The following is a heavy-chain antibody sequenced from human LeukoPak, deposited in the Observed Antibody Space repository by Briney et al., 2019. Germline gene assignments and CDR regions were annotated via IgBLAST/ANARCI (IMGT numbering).Heavy chain of an antibody. V-gene: IGHV1-24*01. Sequence: ASVKVSCKVSGYTLTELSMHWVRQAPGKGLEWMGGFDPEDGETIYAQKIQGRVTMTEDTSTDTAYMELSSLRSEDTAVYYCAATKWYYYDSSGYSFIDWDYWGQGTLVTVSS. CDR2: FDPEDGET. J-gene: IGHJ4*02. CDR3: AATKWYYYDSSGYSFIDWDY. CDR1: GYTLTELS. D-gene: IGHD3-22*01.